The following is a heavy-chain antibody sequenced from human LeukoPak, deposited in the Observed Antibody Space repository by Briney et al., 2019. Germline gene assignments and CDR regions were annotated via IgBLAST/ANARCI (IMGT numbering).Heavy chain of an antibody. CDR1: GYDFTTYW. V-gene: IGHV5-51*01. Sequence: ESLKISCKGSGYDFTTYWIGWVRQMPGKGLEWMGIIYPGDSDSRCCPSFQGQVTISSNKSISTAYLQWSSLKASDTAIYYCARHLRSLPFHYWGQGTLVTVSS. J-gene: IGHJ4*02. CDR3: ARHLRSLPFHY. CDR2: IYPGDSDS.